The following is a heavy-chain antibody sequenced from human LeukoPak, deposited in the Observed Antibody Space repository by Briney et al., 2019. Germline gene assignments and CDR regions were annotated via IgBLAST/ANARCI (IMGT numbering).Heavy chain of an antibody. CDR1: GFTFSSYA. V-gene: IGHV3-30*04. D-gene: IGHD3-10*01. Sequence: GESLRLSCAASGFTFSSYAMHWVRQAPGKGLEWVAVISYDGSNKYYADSVKGRFTISRDNSKNTLYLQMNSLRAEDTAVYYCARDSPRGWAAHMYYFDYWGQGTLVTVSS. CDR3: ARDSPRGWAAHMYYFDY. CDR2: ISYDGSNK. J-gene: IGHJ4*02.